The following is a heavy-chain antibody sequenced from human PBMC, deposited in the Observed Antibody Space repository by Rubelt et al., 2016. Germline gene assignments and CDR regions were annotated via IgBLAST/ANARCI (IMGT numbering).Heavy chain of an antibody. CDR1: GYTFTGYY. V-gene: IGHV1-2*06. D-gene: IGHD6-6*01. J-gene: IGHJ4*02. Sequence: CKASGYTFTGYYMHWVRQAPGQGLEWMGRINPNSGGTNYAQKFQGRVTMTRDTSISTAYMELSRLRSDDTAVYYGARDLFPPKRYSSSIKWGQGTLVTVSS. CDR2: INPNSGGT. CDR3: ARDLFPPKRYSSSIK.